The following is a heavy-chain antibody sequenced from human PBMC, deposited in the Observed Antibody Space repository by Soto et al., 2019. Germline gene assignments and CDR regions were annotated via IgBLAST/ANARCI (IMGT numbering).Heavy chain of an antibody. D-gene: IGHD2-2*01. Sequence: QVQLVQSGAEEKKPGASVKVSCKASGYTFSSYAMHWVRQAPGQRLEWMGWINAGNGNTKYSQKFQGRVTITRDTSASSAYMQLSSLRSEDTAVYYCARSPSLLIDYWGHGTLVTVSS. J-gene: IGHJ4*01. CDR1: GYTFSSYA. V-gene: IGHV1-3*05. CDR2: INAGNGNT. CDR3: ARSPSLLIDY.